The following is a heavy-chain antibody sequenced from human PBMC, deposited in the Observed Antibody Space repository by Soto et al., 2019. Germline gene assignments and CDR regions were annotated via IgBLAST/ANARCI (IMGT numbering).Heavy chain of an antibody. D-gene: IGHD5-12*01. Sequence: QVQLQQWGAGLLKPSETLSLNCAVNGGSLSGYYWSWIRQPPGKGLEWIGEIKDGGRTNYSPSLKSRATISSATSNNQFSLRLYSVTAADTGVYYCARGLEGVVATHWDQGTLVTVSS. CDR2: IKDGGRT. CDR3: ARGLEGVVATH. J-gene: IGHJ4*02. V-gene: IGHV4-34*01. CDR1: GGSLSGYY.